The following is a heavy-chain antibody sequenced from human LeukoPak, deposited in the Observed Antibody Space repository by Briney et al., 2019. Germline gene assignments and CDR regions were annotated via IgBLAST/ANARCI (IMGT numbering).Heavy chain of an antibody. CDR1: GGSISSYY. CDR2: IYYSGST. V-gene: IGHV4-59*08. CDR3: ARHYCSGGSGYYYYYYYMDV. J-gene: IGHJ6*03. Sequence: SETLSLTCTVSGGSISSYYWSWIRQPPGKGLEWIGYIYYSGSTNYNPSLKSRVTISVDTSKNQFSLKLSSVTAADTAVYYCARHYCSGGSGYYYYYYYMDVWGKGTTVTVSS. D-gene: IGHD2-15*01.